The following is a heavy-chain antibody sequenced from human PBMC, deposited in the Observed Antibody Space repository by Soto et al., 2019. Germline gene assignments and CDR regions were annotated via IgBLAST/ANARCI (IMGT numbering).Heavy chain of an antibody. D-gene: IGHD3-22*01. J-gene: IGHJ4*02. V-gene: IGHV3-48*03. CDR1: GFTFSSYE. CDR2: ITGSGFTI. CDR3: ARTYYDGSGYYYLDS. Sequence: PGGSLTLSRAASGFTFSSYEMNWVRQAPGKGLEWVSYITGSGFTIYYADSVKGRFTISRDNAKNSLYLQMNSLRVEDTAVYYCARTYYDGSGYYYLDSWGQGTLVTVSS.